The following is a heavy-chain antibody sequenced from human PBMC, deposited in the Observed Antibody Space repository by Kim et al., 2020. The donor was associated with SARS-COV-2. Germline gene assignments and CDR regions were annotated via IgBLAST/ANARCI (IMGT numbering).Heavy chain of an antibody. CDR1: GFIFSTYS. D-gene: IGHD3-16*01. J-gene: IGHJ4*02. CDR3: ARPRPGDYVWSDY. CDR2: ISSSSTYI. Sequence: GGSLRLSCAASGFIFSTYSMNWVRQAPGKGLEWVSSISSSSTYIYYADSVKGRFTISRDNARNSLYLQMNSLRAEDTAVYYCARPRPGDYVWSDYWGQGTLVTVSS. V-gene: IGHV3-21*01.